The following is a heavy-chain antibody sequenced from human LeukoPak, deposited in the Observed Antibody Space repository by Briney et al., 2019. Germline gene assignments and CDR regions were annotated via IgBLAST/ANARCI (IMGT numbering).Heavy chain of an antibody. V-gene: IGHV4-31*03. Sequence: PSQTLSLTCSVSGGSVSSDGYYWSWIRQHPGKGLEWIASTYYTGRTYFNPSLKSRVTISVDTSKNHVSLKLSSVTVADTAVYYCAREGASYNWFGPWGQGTLVTVSS. D-gene: IGHD3-16*01. CDR1: GGSVSSDGYY. CDR3: AREGASYNWFGP. CDR2: TYYTGRT. J-gene: IGHJ5*02.